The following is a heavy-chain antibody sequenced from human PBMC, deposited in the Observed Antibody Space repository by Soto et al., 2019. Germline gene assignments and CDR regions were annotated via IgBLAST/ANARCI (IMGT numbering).Heavy chain of an antibody. CDR3: ARGSAYDNGGAFDI. D-gene: IGHD3-16*01. V-gene: IGHV1-69*06. J-gene: IGHJ3*02. CDR1: GGTFSNYG. Sequence: QVQLVQSGAEVKKPGSLVKVSCKASGGTFSNYGISWVRQAPGEGLEWLGGIIPIFGTRNYAQKFQGRVTITADKSTGTAYMDLSNLRSEDTAVYYCARGSAYDNGGAFDIWGQGTMVTVSS. CDR2: IIPIFGTR.